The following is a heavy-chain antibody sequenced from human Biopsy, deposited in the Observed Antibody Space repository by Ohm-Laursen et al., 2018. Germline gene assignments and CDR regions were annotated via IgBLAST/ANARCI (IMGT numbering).Heavy chain of an antibody. CDR3: ATVRGLVWFGELIA. V-gene: IGHV1-69*06. J-gene: IGHJ5*02. CDR1: GGTFSASG. D-gene: IGHD3-10*01. Sequence: GSSVTVSCQVIGGTFSASGISWVRLAPGHGLEFVGGIIPIFQTTHYAQSFQGRVTIVADKSTSTAYMELSSLRSDDTAIYYCATVRGLVWFGELIAWGQGTLVTVSS. CDR2: IIPIFQTT.